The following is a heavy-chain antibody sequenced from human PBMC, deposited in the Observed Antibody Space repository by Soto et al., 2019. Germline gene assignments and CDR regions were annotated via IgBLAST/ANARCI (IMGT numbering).Heavy chain of an antibody. J-gene: IGHJ6*02. CDR3: TSRGAHADPPYSYYYGMDV. CDR1: GFTFSGCA. CDR2: IRSKANSYAT. V-gene: IGHV3-73*01. D-gene: IGHD2-2*01. Sequence: EVQLVESGGGLVQPGGSLKLSCAASGFTFSGCAVHWVRQASGKGLEWVGRIRSKANSYATAYAASVKGRFTISRDDSKNTAYLQMNSLKTEDTAVYYFTSRGAHADPPYSYYYGMDVWGQGTTVTVSS.